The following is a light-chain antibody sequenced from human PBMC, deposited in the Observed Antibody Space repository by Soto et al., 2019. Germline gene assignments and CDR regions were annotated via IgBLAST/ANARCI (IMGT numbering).Light chain of an antibody. Sequence: EIVLTQSPATLSLSPGERATLSCRASQSVSSYLAWYQQKPGQAPRLLIYDASNRATGIPARFSGSGSGTDFTLTISSLEPEDFATYYCQQTYSELVYTFGRGTKLEIK. CDR1: QSVSSY. J-gene: IGKJ2*01. CDR3: QQTYSELVYT. V-gene: IGKV3-11*01. CDR2: DAS.